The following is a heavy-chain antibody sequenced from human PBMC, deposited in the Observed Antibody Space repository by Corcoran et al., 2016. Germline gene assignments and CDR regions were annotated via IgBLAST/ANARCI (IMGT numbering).Heavy chain of an antibody. D-gene: IGHD2-15*01. CDR2: ISPGASNV. CDR1: GFDFRNSW. J-gene: IGHJ6*01. V-gene: IGHV5-51*01. Sequence: EVHLVQSGAEVKKPGESLKISCKGSGFDFRNSWIGWVRQMPGKGLEWMGIISPGASNVLYSTSLQGRVTISADRSISTVYLQWSSLEASDTATYYCVRRWFGIVDTVDVWGQGTTVTVSS. CDR3: VRRWFGIVDTVDV.